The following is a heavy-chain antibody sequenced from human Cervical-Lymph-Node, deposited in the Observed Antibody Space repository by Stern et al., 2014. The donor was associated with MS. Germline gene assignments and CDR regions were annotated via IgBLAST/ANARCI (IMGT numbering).Heavy chain of an antibody. CDR2: ISGSVSST. Sequence: EDQLVESGGGLVQPGGSMRLSCEASGFTFNHFAMNWVRQAPGKGLEWGSSISGSVSSTSYADAFKGRFTISRNNPKKTLYLQLNNLGADDTAIYYCAKDHRIAAPGSTPFDSWGPGTLVTVSS. CDR1: GFTFNHFA. J-gene: IGHJ4*02. CDR3: AKDHRIAAPGSTPFDS. D-gene: IGHD6-13*01. V-gene: IGHV3-23*04.